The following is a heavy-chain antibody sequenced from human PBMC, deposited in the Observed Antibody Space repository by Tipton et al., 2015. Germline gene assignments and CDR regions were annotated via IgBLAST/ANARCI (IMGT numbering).Heavy chain of an antibody. CDR3: ACQDYDSLTRDYQTVDY. Sequence: GLVKPSETLSLICSVSGSSVSSGNYYWSWIRQPPGKELEWIGYIQYSGSTNYNPSLKSRVTISVDTSKKQFSLKLDSVTAADTAVYYCACQDYDSLTRDYQTVDYWGQGTLVTVSS. CDR2: IQYSGST. V-gene: IGHV4-61*01. CDR1: GSSVSSGNYY. J-gene: IGHJ4*02. D-gene: IGHD3-9*01.